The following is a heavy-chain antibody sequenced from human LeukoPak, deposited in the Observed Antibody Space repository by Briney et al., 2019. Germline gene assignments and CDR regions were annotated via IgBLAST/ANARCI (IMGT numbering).Heavy chain of an antibody. J-gene: IGHJ6*03. Sequence: PSETLSLTCTVSGGSISSYYWSWIRQPPGKGLEWIGYIYYSGSTNYNPSLKSRVTISVDTSKNQFSLKLSSVTAADTAVYYCARGGDDYGDYPGIYYYYYMDVWGKGTTVTVSS. D-gene: IGHD4-17*01. CDR1: GGSISSYY. CDR3: ARGGDDYGDYPGIYYYYYMDV. V-gene: IGHV4-59*01. CDR2: IYYSGST.